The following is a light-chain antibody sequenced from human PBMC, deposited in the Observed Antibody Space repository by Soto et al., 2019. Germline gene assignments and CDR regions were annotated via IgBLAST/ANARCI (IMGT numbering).Light chain of an antibody. Sequence: EIVFTQSPATLSLSPGEGATLSCRASQSVSSYLAWYQQKPGQAPRLLIYDASNRATGIPARFSGSGSGTDFTLTISSLEPEDFAVYYCQQRSNWPRGFGQGTKVDIK. CDR2: DAS. J-gene: IGKJ1*01. CDR1: QSVSSY. V-gene: IGKV3-11*01. CDR3: QQRSNWPRG.